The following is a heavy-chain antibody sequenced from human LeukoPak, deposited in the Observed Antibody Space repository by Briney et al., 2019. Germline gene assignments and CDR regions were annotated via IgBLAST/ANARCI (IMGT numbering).Heavy chain of an antibody. D-gene: IGHD1-26*01. V-gene: IGHV3-30*02. CDR2: IRYDGSNK. CDR3: AKDWWELGAFDI. Sequence: QTGGSLRLSCAASGFTFSSYGMHWVRQAPGKGLEWVAFIRYDGSNKYYADSVKGRFTISRDNSKNTLYLQMNSLRAEDTAVYYCAKDWWELGAFDIWGQGTMVTVSS. CDR1: GFTFSSYG. J-gene: IGHJ3*02.